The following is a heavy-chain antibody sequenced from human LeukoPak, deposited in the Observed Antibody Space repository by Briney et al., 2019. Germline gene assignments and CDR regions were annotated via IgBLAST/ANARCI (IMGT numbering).Heavy chain of an antibody. J-gene: IGHJ4*02. D-gene: IGHD3-10*01. CDR3: VRCDFGAGSYSPHFDS. CDR1: GDSVRNDFYY. Sequence: PSETLSLTCSVSGDSVRNDFYYWGWIRQPPGKGLEWVACLSHAGNTWYNPSLESRLSISVDTSKNQFSLNLSSVTAADTAVYYCVRCDFGAGSYSPHFDSWGQGTLVTVSS. CDR2: LSHAGNT. V-gene: IGHV4-39*01.